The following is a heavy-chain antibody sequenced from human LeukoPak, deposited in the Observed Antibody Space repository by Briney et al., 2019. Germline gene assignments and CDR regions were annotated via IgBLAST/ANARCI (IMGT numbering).Heavy chain of an antibody. D-gene: IGHD3-22*01. CDR3: ARDSSITTPRGGFDI. J-gene: IGHJ3*02. Sequence: GASVKVSCKASGYMFIGYYIHWVRQAPGQGLEWMGWINPNSGGTNYAQKFRGRVTMTRAPSINTAYMEVISLASDDTAAYYCARDSSITTPRGGFDIWGQGTKVTVSS. CDR1: GYMFIGYY. CDR2: INPNSGGT. V-gene: IGHV1-2*02.